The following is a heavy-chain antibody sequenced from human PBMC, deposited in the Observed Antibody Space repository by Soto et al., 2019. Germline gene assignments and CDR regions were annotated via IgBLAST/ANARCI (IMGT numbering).Heavy chain of an antibody. J-gene: IGHJ4*02. D-gene: IGHD3-22*01. CDR1: AFTFNNYA. CDR2: IGGSGRTT. V-gene: IGHV3-23*01. Sequence: EVQLLESGGGLVQPGGSLSLSCAASAFTFNNYARSWVRQAPGRGREWVSGIGGSGRTTYYADSVKGRFTISSDNSNNTLFLQMNSLRAEDTAVYYCAKSRYSDSSGDFYDYWGQGTLVTVSS. CDR3: AKSRYSDSSGDFYDY.